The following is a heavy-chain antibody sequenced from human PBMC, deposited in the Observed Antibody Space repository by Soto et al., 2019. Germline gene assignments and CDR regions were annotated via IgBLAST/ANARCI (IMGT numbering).Heavy chain of an antibody. D-gene: IGHD3-10*01. CDR1: GGTFSSYA. CDR3: ARKSGRYYYYGMDV. J-gene: IGHJ6*02. Sequence: SVKVSCKASGGTFSSYAISWVLQAPGQGLEWMGGIIPIFGTANYAQKFQGRVTITADKSTSTAYMELSSLRSEDTAVYYCARKSGRYYYYGMDVWGQGTTVTVSS. CDR2: IIPIFGTA. V-gene: IGHV1-69*06.